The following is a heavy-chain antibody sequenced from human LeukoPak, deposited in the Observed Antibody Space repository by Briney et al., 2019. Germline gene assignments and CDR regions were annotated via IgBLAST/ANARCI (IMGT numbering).Heavy chain of an antibody. J-gene: IGHJ4*02. Sequence: GGSLRLSCAASGFTFRTSGMNWVRQAPGKGLEWVSYISSSGTTISYAQSVKGRFTITRDNAQNSLYLQMNSLRAEDTAVYYCARDGLAVRGVIIRRVRRYYFDYWGQGTLVTVSS. D-gene: IGHD3-10*01. CDR2: ISSSGTTI. V-gene: IGHV3-48*01. CDR1: GFTFRTSG. CDR3: ARDGLAVRGVIIRRVRRYYFDY.